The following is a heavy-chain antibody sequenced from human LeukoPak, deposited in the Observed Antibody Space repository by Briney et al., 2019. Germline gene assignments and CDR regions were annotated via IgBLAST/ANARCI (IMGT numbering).Heavy chain of an antibody. J-gene: IGHJ5*02. Sequence: GXXLRLSCAASGFTFSSYSMNWVRQAPGKGLEWVSSISSSSSYIYYADSVKGRFTISRDNAKNSLYLQMNSLRAEDTAVYYCATGTGYSSSHNWFDPWGQGTLVTVSS. V-gene: IGHV3-21*01. CDR1: GFTFSSYS. D-gene: IGHD6-13*01. CDR2: ISSSSSYI. CDR3: ATGTGYSSSHNWFDP.